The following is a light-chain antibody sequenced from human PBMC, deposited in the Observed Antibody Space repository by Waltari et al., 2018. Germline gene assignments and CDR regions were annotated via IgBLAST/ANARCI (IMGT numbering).Light chain of an antibody. J-gene: IGLJ1*01. CDR1: SLRSYY. CDR2: GQN. Sequence: SSELTQDPALSVALGQPVRITCQGASLRSYYATWYQQKAGQAPILVIYGQNNRPSGIPDRFSGSYSGRTASLTITGAQAEDEADYYCSSRDSGAHRHVFGTGTKVTVL. CDR3: SSRDSGAHRHV. V-gene: IGLV3-19*01.